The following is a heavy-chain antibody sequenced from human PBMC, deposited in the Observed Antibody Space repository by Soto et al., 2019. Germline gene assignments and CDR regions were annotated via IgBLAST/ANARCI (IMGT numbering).Heavy chain of an antibody. CDR2: ISGGGDII. J-gene: IGHJ4*02. CDR3: SRDPRLADY. Sequence: LRLSCAASGLTFSDHDRTWIRQAPGKGPEWLSYISGGGDIISYADSVKGRFIISRDNAKRSLYLQMDSLTVEDTAAYHCSRDPRLADYWAQGTLVTVSS. D-gene: IGHD6-25*01. V-gene: IGHV3-11*01. CDR1: GLTFSDHD.